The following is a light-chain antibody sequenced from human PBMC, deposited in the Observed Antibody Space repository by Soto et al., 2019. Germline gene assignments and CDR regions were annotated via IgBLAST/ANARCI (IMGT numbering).Light chain of an antibody. Sequence: DIVLTQSPATLSLSPGERATLSCRASQTVGSYLAWYQQKPGQAPRLLIYDTSNRATGIPARFSGSGSGTDFTLTISSLEPEDFAVYYCQQRSNWPPTFGQGTRLEMK. CDR3: QQRSNWPPT. J-gene: IGKJ5*01. V-gene: IGKV3-11*01. CDR1: QTVGSY. CDR2: DTS.